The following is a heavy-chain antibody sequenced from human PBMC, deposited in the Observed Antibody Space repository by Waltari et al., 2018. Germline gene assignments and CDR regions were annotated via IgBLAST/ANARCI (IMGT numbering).Heavy chain of an antibody. CDR3: ARHGWGRSWYPYFDY. J-gene: IGHJ4*02. V-gene: IGHV4-39*01. CDR1: GGSISSSSYY. CDR2: IYDSGST. Sequence: QLPLQESGPGLVKPSETLSLTCTVSGGSISSSSYYWGWLRQPPGKGLEWIGSIYDSGSTYYNPSLKSRVTISVDTSKNQFSLKLSSVTAADTAVYYCARHGWGRSWYPYFDYWGQGTLVTVSS. D-gene: IGHD6-13*01.